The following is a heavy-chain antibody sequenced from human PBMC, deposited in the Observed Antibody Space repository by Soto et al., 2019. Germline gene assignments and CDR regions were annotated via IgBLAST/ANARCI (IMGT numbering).Heavy chain of an antibody. CDR2: ILPIFKTP. V-gene: IGHV1-69*01. Sequence: QVQLVQSGAEVKKPGSSVKVSCKASGDTLNNYAINWVRQAPGQGLEWMGGILPIFKTPTYAQKFQVRVTIAADESTSTAYMAVSSLRSDDTAVYFCATLASGGYFFQYWGQGTLVTVSS. CDR3: ATLASGGYFFQY. CDR1: GDTLNNYA. J-gene: IGHJ4*02. D-gene: IGHD5-12*01.